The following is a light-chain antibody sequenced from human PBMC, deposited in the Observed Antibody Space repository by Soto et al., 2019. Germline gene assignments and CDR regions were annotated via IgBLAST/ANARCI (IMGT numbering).Light chain of an antibody. CDR1: SSDVGGFNY. J-gene: IGLJ1*01. V-gene: IGLV2-14*01. CDR3: SSYKTRSSYV. CDR2: DVY. Sequence: QSALTQPASVSGSPGQSITISCTGTSSDVGGFNYVSWYQQHPGKAPKLLIFDVYSRPSGISNRFSGSKSGNTASLTISGLQDEEEADYYCSSYKTRSSYVFGAGTKVTVL.